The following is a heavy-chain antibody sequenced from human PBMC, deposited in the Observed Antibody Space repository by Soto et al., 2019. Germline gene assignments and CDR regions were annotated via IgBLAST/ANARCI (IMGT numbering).Heavy chain of an antibody. CDR3: ARDLWGYCGTDCYPLDV. CDR2: MYNTGST. CDR1: GGSISGYY. J-gene: IGHJ6*02. Sequence: PSETLSLTCTVSGGSISGYYWSWIRQPPGKGQECIGYMYNTGSTVYNPSFKSRVTISVDTSKNQFSLKLNSVTAADTAVYYCARDLWGYCGTDCYPLDVWGQGTTVT. D-gene: IGHD2-21*02. V-gene: IGHV4-59*01.